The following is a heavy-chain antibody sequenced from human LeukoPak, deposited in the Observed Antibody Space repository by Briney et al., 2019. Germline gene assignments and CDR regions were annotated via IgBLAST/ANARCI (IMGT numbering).Heavy chain of an antibody. V-gene: IGHV4-39*01. D-gene: IGHD1-26*01. J-gene: IGHJ4*02. CDR2: IYYRGST. CDR3: ASRPAYKESGDRDY. Sequence: SETLSLTCSVSGGSISNWSYYWGWIRQHPGKGLEWIGSIYYRGSTYYNPSLKSRITLSVDTSKNQFSLKVSTVTAADTAVYYFASRPAYKESGDRDYWGQGTLVTVSS. CDR1: GGSISNWSYY.